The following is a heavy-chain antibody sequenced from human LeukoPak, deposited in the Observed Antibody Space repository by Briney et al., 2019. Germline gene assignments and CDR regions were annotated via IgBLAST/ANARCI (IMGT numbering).Heavy chain of an antibody. Sequence: GGSLRLSCAASGFTFSTYAMNWVRQAPGKGLGWVPAISGSGDDTYYADSVKGRFTISRDSSKNTLYLQMNSLRAEDTAVYYCAKEGLSGNYYGHWFDPWGQGTLVTVSS. CDR3: AKEGLSGNYYGHWFDP. CDR1: GFTFSTYA. V-gene: IGHV3-23*01. CDR2: ISGSGDDT. D-gene: IGHD1-26*01. J-gene: IGHJ5*02.